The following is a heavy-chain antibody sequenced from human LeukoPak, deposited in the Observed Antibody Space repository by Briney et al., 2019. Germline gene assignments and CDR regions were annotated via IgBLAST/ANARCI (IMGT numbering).Heavy chain of an antibody. CDR1: GFTFSNTW. J-gene: IGHJ4*02. D-gene: IGHD1-26*01. CDR2: IKQDGSTR. Sequence: GGSLRLSCAASGFTFSNTWMAWVRQAPGEGLEWVANIKQDGSTRHHVDSVKGRFTISRDNAKKSLYLQMNSLRAEDTAVYYCARDQTGSLDYWGQGTLVTVSS. CDR3: ARDQTGSLDY. V-gene: IGHV3-7*01.